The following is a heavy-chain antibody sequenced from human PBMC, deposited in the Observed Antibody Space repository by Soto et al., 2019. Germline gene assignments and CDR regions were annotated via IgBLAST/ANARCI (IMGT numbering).Heavy chain of an antibody. D-gene: IGHD2-15*01. V-gene: IGHV3-21*01. CDR3: ASYTVVTRPFDY. J-gene: IGHJ4*02. CDR1: GFTFSSYS. CDR2: ISSSSSYI. Sequence: EVQLVESGRGLVKPGGSLRLSCAASGFTFSSYSMNWVRQAPGKGLEWVSSISSSSSYIYYADSVKGRFTISRDNAKNSLYLQMNSLRAEDTAVYYCASYTVVTRPFDYWGQGTLVTVSS.